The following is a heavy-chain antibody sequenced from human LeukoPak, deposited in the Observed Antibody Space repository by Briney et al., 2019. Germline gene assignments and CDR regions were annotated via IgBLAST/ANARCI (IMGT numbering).Heavy chain of an antibody. V-gene: IGHV3-23*01. Sequence: GGSLRLSCAASGFTFSNSDMTWVRQAPGKGLEWLSLISPRGTSTYYADSVKGRFTISRDNSKNTLYLQMNSLRAEDTAVYYCAKVEIQLWLLYAFDIWGQGTMVTVSS. CDR2: ISPRGTST. J-gene: IGHJ3*02. D-gene: IGHD5-18*01. CDR1: GFTFSNSD. CDR3: AKVEIQLWLLYAFDI.